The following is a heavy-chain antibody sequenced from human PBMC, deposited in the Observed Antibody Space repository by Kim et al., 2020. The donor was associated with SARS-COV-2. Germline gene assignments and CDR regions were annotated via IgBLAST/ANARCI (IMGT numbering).Heavy chain of an antibody. J-gene: IGHJ6*02. V-gene: IGHV3-23*03. CDR1: GSTFSSYA. Sequence: GGSLRLSCAASGSTFSSYAMSWVRQAPGKGLEWVSVIYSGGSSTYYADSVKGRFTISRDNSKNTLYLQMNSLRAEDTAVYYCAKEDIVVVPAAILVDYYYYGMDVWGQGTTVTVSS. CDR3: AKEDIVVVPAAILVDYYYYGMDV. D-gene: IGHD2-2*01. CDR2: IYSGGSST.